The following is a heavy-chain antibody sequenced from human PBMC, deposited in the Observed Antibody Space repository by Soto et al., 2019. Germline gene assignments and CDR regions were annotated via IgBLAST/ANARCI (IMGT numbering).Heavy chain of an antibody. CDR2: IYPGDSDT. CDR3: ARLGYGGNLYYFGY. J-gene: IGHJ4*02. Sequence: GESLKISCKGSGYTFPSYWFAWVRQMPGKGLEWMGIIYPGDSDTRYSPSFQVQVTISVDKSISTDYPQWNSLKASDTAMYYCARLGYGGNLYYFGYWGQGTLVTVSS. CDR1: GYTFPSYW. D-gene: IGHD4-17*01. V-gene: IGHV5-51*01.